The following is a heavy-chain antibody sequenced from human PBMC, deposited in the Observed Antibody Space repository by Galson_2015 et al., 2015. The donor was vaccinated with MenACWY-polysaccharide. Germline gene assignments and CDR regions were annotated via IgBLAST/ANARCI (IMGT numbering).Heavy chain of an antibody. CDR2: IKEDGSEK. V-gene: IGHV3-7*01. CDR1: GFTVSSNF. J-gene: IGHJ5*02. D-gene: IGHD3-10*01. Sequence: SLRLSCAASGFTVSSNFMSWVRQAPGKGLEWVANIKEDGSEKYYVDSVRGRFTISRDNAKNSLYLQMNSLRAEDTAVYYCARDDRRVRGVFNWFDPWGQGTLVTVSS. CDR3: ARDDRRVRGVFNWFDP.